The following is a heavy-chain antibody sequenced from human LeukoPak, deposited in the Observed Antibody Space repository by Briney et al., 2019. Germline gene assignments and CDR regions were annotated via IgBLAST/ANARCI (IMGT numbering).Heavy chain of an antibody. CDR2: ISGSGGST. Sequence: GGSLRLSCAASGFTFSSYAMSWVRQAPGKGLEWVSAISGSGGSTYYADSVKGRFTISRDNSKNTLYLQMNSPRAEDTAVYYCAKDKSGYDSLDYWGQGTLVTVSS. J-gene: IGHJ4*02. V-gene: IGHV3-23*01. D-gene: IGHD5-12*01. CDR3: AKDKSGYDSLDY. CDR1: GFTFSSYA.